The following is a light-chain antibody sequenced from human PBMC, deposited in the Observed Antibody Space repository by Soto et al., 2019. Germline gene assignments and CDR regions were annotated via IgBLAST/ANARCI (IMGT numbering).Light chain of an antibody. CDR3: IQALQTPST. CDR2: LGS. J-gene: IGKJ5*01. Sequence: IVMTQSPLSLPVTPGEPASISCRSSQSLLHSNGYNYLDWYLQKPGQSPQLLICLGSNRASGGPNTNRSSRSGTYFTHKISKVEAEDEGVYYWIQALQTPSTFGQGTRLEIK. V-gene: IGKV2-28*01. CDR1: QSLLHSNGYNY.